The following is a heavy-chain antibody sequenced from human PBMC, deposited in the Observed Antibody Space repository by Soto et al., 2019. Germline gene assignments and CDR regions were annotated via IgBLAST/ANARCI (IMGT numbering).Heavy chain of an antibody. CDR1: GFTVISNY. V-gene: IGHV3-53*01. D-gene: IGHD3-3*01. Sequence: GGSLRLSCASSGFTVISNYMSWVRQAPGKGLEWVSVIYTGGTTYYADSVKGRFTISRDNSKNTLYLQMNSLRAEDTAVYYCAVAEWSYWGQGTLVTVSS. J-gene: IGHJ4*02. CDR2: IYTGGTT. CDR3: AVAEWSY.